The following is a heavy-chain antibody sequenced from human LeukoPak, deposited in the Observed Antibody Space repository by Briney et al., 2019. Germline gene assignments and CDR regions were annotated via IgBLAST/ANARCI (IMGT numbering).Heavy chain of an antibody. CDR3: VKGVGYCSGGSCLPIDY. CDR2: ISSNGGST. V-gene: IGHV3-64D*09. D-gene: IGHD2-15*01. CDR1: GFTFSSYA. Sequence: GGSLRLSCSASGFTFSSYAMHWVRQAPGKGLEYVSAISSNGGSTYYADSVKGRCTISRDNSKNTLYLQMSSLRAEGTAVYYCVKGVGYCSGGSCLPIDYWGQGTLVTVSS. J-gene: IGHJ4*02.